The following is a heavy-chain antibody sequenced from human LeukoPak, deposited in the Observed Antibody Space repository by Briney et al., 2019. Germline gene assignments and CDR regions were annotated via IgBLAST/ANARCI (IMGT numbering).Heavy chain of an antibody. D-gene: IGHD3-22*01. Sequence: ASVKVSCKASGYTFTGYYIHWVRQAPGQGLEWMGWINPNSGGTNNAQKFQGRVTMTRDTSISTDYMEVSRLRSDDTAVYYCARRYYDNSDLDYWGQGTLVTVSS. CDR1: GYTFTGYY. V-gene: IGHV1-2*02. CDR2: INPNSGGT. J-gene: IGHJ4*02. CDR3: ARRYYDNSDLDY.